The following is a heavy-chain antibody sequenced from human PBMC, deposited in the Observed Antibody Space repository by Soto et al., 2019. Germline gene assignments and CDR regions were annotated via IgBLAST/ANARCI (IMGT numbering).Heavy chain of an antibody. J-gene: IGHJ4*02. CDR1: GDSITSSY. Sequence: PSETLSLTCTVSGDSITSSYWTWIRQPPGKGLEWIAYVFYGGITSYNPSLKGRVTISVDTSKNQFSLNLRSVTAADTAIYYCARLGVATTGPFDYWGQGTLVTVSS. CDR3: ARLGVATTGPFDY. CDR2: VFYGGIT. D-gene: IGHD1-1*01. V-gene: IGHV4-59*01.